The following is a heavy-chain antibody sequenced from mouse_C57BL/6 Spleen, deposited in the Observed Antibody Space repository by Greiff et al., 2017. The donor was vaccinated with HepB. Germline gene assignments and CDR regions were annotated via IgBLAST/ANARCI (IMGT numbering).Heavy chain of an antibody. V-gene: IGHV1-82*01. CDR2: IYPGDGDT. CDR3: ARSPITTVVDY. J-gene: IGHJ2*01. D-gene: IGHD1-1*01. CDR1: GYAFSSSW. Sequence: VKLMESGPELVKPGASVKISCKASGYAFSSSWMNWVKQRPGKGLEWIGRIYPGDGDTNYNGKFKGKATLTADKSSSTAYMQLSSLTSEDSAVYFCARSPITTVVDYWGQGTTLTVSS.